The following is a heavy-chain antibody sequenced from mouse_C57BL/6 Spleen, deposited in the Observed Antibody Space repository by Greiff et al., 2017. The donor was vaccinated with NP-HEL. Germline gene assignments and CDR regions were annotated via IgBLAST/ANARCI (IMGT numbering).Heavy chain of an antibody. J-gene: IGHJ2*01. Sequence: QVQLQQSGAELVRPGASVKLSCKASGYTFTDYYINWVKQRPGQGLEWIARIYPGSGNTYYNEKFKGKATLTAEKSSSTAYMQLSSLTSEDSAVYFCARDIYDGYYDFDYWSQGTTLTVSS. CDR2: IYPGSGNT. V-gene: IGHV1-76*01. CDR3: ARDIYDGYYDFDY. D-gene: IGHD2-3*01. CDR1: GYTFTDYY.